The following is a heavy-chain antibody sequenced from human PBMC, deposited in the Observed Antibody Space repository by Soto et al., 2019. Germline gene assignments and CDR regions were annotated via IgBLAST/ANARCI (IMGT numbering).Heavy chain of an antibody. D-gene: IGHD6-19*01. V-gene: IGHV3-23*01. J-gene: IGHJ4*02. Sequence: QLLQSGGGLAQPGGSLRLSCAASGFTFSSHEMSWVRQAPGKGLEWVAQISDSDDRAFYADSVKGRFTISRDDSRNTVNLQMSSLRADDTAVYYCARDGGWSLAVAGLFDYWGQGALVTVSS. CDR2: ISDSDDRA. CDR3: ARDGGWSLAVAGLFDY. CDR1: GFTFSSHE.